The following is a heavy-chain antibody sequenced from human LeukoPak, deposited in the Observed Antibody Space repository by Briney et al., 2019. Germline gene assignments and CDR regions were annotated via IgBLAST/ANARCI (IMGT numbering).Heavy chain of an antibody. J-gene: IGHJ6*03. CDR1: GFTFSSRDW. V-gene: IGHV3-7*01. CDR2: IKQDGSEK. CDR3: ARDAKDYYLVRLGGYMDV. D-gene: IGHD3-10*01. Sequence: GGSLRLSCVASGFTFSSRDWMTWVRQAPGKGLEWVANIKQDGSEKNYVDSVKGRFTISRDNAKNSLYLQMNSLRAEDTAVYYCARDAKDYYLVRLGGYMDVWGKGTTVTISS.